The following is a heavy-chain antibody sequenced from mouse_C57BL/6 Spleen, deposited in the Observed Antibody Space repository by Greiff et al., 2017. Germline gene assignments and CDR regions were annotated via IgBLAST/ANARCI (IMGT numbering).Heavy chain of an antibody. Sequence: VQLQQSGAELVKPGASVKLSCTASGFNIKDYYMPWVKQRTEQGLEWIGRIDPEDGETKYAPKVQGQATITADTSSNTAYLQLSSLTSEDTAVYYCAREDTTVVADDWGQGTTLTVSS. CDR3: AREDTTVVADD. CDR1: GFNIKDYY. V-gene: IGHV14-2*01. D-gene: IGHD1-1*01. CDR2: IDPEDGET. J-gene: IGHJ2*01.